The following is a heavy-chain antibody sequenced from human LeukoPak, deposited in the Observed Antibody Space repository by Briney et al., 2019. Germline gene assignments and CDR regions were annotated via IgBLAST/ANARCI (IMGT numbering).Heavy chain of an antibody. CDR1: GFTFSSYA. CDR2: ISGSGGST. J-gene: IGHJ4*02. CDR3: AKDLAVLTVAFDY. Sequence: GGSLRLSCAASGFTFSSYAMSWVRQAPGKGLEWVSAISGSGGSTYYADSVKGRFTISRDNSKNTLYLQMNSLRAEVTAVYYYAKDLAVLTVAFDYWGQGTLVTVSS. D-gene: IGHD3-16*01. V-gene: IGHV3-23*01.